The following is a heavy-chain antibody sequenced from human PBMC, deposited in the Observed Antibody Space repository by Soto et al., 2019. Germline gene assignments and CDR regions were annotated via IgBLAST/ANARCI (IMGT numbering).Heavy chain of an antibody. CDR3: ASGLYDSSGYYPTGYYYYGMDV. D-gene: IGHD3-22*01. Sequence: TLSLTCTVPGGSISSGGYYWSWIRQHPGKGLEWSGYIYYSGSTYYNPSLKSRVTISVDTSKNQFSLKLSSVTAADTAVYYCASGLYDSSGYYPTGYYYYGMDVWGQGTTVTGSS. CDR2: IYYSGST. J-gene: IGHJ6*02. V-gene: IGHV4-31*03. CDR1: GGSISSGGYY.